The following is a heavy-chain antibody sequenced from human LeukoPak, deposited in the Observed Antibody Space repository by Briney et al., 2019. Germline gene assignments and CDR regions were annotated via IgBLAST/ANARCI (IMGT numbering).Heavy chain of an antibody. CDR2: IYPGDSDT. CDR1: GYSFTSYW. J-gene: IGHJ6*02. Sequence: GESLKISCKGSGYSFTSYWIGWVRQMPGKGLEWMGIIYPGDSDTRYSPSFQGQVTISADKSIGTAYLQWSSLKASDTAMYYCARHIRYFDWLFPPPYGMDVWGQGTTVTVSS. V-gene: IGHV5-51*01. CDR3: ARHIRYFDWLFPPPYGMDV. D-gene: IGHD3-9*01.